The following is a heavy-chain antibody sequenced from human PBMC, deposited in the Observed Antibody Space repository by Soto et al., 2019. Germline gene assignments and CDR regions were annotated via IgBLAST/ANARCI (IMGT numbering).Heavy chain of an antibody. Sequence: QVQLVQSGAEVKKPGASVKVSCKASGYTFINYYIHWVRQAPGQGLEWMGVINPNGGSTVYSHKFQGRVTLNSDTSTSTVYVELSSLRSEDTAVYFCVRATAARQRDYSYHYYLHLWGKGTTVTVSS. CDR3: VRATAARQRDYSYHYYLHL. CDR1: GYTFINYY. D-gene: IGHD6-6*01. CDR2: INPNGGST. J-gene: IGHJ6*03. V-gene: IGHV1-46*03.